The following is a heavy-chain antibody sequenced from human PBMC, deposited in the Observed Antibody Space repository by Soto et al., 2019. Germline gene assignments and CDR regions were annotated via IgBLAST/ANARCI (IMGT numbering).Heavy chain of an antibody. CDR1: GFTFSSYA. CDR3: GKDAVAGDGVWLAHA. J-gene: IGHJ5*02. Sequence: EVQLLESGGGLVQPGGSLRLSCAASGFTFSSYAMIWLRQVPGKGLEWVSGLYGSGRGIHYADSVKGRFTISRDNSAYAVYLQMNTQRVEDTAVYYCGKDAVAGDGVWLAHAWGRGTAVTVSS. V-gene: IGHV3-23*01. D-gene: IGHD4-17*01. CDR2: LYGSGRGI.